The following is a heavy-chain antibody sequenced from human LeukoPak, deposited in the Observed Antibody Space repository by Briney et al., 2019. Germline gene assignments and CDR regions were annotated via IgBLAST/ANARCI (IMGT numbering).Heavy chain of an antibody. D-gene: IGHD3-10*01. V-gene: IGHV4-39*01. CDR1: GGSISSSSYY. CDR2: IYYSGST. J-gene: IGHJ4*02. Sequence: SETLSLTCTVSGGSISSSSYYWGWLRQPPGKGLEWIGSIYYSGSTYYNPSLKSRVTISVDTSKNQFSLKLSSVTAADTAVYYCARRPTYYYGSGRPGFDYWGQGTLVTVSS. CDR3: ARRPTYYYGSGRPGFDY.